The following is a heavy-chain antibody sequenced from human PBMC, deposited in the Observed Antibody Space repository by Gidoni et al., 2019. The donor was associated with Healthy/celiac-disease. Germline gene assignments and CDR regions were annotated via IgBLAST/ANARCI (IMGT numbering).Heavy chain of an antibody. V-gene: IGHV3-15*01. D-gene: IGHD2-15*01. Sequence: EVQLVESGGGLVKHGGSLRLSCAASGFTLSHALMSWVRQAPGKGLERVGRITSKTDGGTTDYAAPVKGRFTISRDDSKNTLYLQMNSLKTKDTAVFYCTTLLHCSGGSCYSDWGQGTLVTVSS. J-gene: IGHJ4*02. CDR1: GFTLSHAL. CDR3: TTLLHCSGGSCYSD. CDR2: ITSKTDGGTT.